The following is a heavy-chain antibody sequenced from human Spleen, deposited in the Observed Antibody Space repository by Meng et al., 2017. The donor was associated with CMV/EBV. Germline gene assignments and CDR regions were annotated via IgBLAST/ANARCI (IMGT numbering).Heavy chain of an antibody. CDR3: ARARTFISYYYDSSGYYPGY. CDR1: GFTFSSYS. CDR2: ISSSSSYI. J-gene: IGHJ4*02. V-gene: IGHV3-21*01. D-gene: IGHD3-22*01. Sequence: EVQLVESGGXXXXXGXSLXPSCAASGFTFSSYSMNWVRQAPGKGLEWVSSISSSSSYIYYADSVKGRFTISRDNAKNSLYLQMNSLRAEDTAVYYCARARTFISYYYDSSGYYPGYWGQGTLVTVSS.